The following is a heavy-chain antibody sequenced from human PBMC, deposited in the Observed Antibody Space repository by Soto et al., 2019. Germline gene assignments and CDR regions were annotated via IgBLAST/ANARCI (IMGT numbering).Heavy chain of an antibody. CDR3: ATSYCGNECQPNRAFYYFGWDV. V-gene: IGHV1-69*01. CDR1: GGTFSDFT. D-gene: IGHD2-21*01. Sequence: QVQLVQSGAEVRKPGSSVKVSCRASGGTFSDFTVTWVRQAPGQGLEWMGGIIHILEATKYAQTFQDRVTFTADESTSTVFMELSSLRSEDTAVYFCATSYCGNECQPNRAFYYFGWDVWGQGTTVTVSS. CDR2: IIHILEAT. J-gene: IGHJ6*02.